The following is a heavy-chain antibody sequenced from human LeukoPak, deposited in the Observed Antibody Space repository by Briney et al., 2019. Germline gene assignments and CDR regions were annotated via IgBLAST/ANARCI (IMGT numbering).Heavy chain of an antibody. CDR2: ISYDGITK. V-gene: IGHV3-30*03. D-gene: IGHD2-15*01. CDR1: GFTFSNFG. J-gene: IGHJ4*02. CDR3: VYCSGGNCFYAVRGWTY. Sequence: GGSLRLSCVASGFTFSNFGMHWVRQAPGKGLEWVTAISYDGITKQYADSVRGRFTISRDNSKNTVYLEMNSLRAEDTAVYYCVYCSGGNCFYAVRGWTYWGQGTLVTASS.